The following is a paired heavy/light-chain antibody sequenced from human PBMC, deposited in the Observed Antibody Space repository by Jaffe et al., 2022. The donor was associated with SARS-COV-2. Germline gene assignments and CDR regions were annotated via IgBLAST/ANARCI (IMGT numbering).Light chain of an antibody. V-gene: IGLV1-40*01. J-gene: IGLJ1*01. CDR3: QSYDRSLNTYV. CDR1: SSNLGAGFD. Sequence: QSVLTQPPSVSGAPGQSVTLSCTGSSSNLGAGFDVNWYQQLPGTAPKLLIYGNTNRPSGVPDRFSGSKSGTSASLAVSGLQAEDEADYYCQSYDRSLNTYVFGTGTKVTVL. CDR2: GNT.
Heavy chain of an antibody. J-gene: IGHJ5*02. Sequence: QQKLVESGGRVVQPGRSLRLTCAASGLSLSRHVIHWVRQPPGKGLEWVAIMWRDGIKQYYEDSVRGRFSMSRDTAKNFLSLQMDSLRAEDTAVYYCARARDKWHDAPFSLSRDNWLDLWGQGTLVTVSA. CDR2: MWRDGIKQ. D-gene: IGHD1-20*01. V-gene: IGHV3-33*01. CDR1: GLSLSRHV. CDR3: ARARDKWHDAPFSLSRDNWLDL.